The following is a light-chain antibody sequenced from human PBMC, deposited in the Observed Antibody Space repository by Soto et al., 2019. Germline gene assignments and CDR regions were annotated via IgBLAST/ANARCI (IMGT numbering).Light chain of an antibody. CDR3: CSNAVDSTYV. J-gene: IGLJ1*01. V-gene: IGLV2-23*01. CDR1: STDVGSHKL. CDR2: EAY. Sequence: QSVLTQPASVSVSPGQSITSSCTGTSTDVGSHKLVSWYQQHPGKAPKLIIFEAYNRPSGVSNRFSGSKSGNTASLSISGLQAEDEADYYCCSNAVDSTYVFGSGTKVTVL.